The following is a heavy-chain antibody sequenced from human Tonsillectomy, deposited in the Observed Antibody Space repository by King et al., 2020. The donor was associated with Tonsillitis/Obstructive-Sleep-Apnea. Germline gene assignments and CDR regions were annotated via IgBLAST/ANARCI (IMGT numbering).Heavy chain of an antibody. CDR2: IFKSDST. V-gene: IGHV4-39*01. CDR1: GGSIRSSNYH. CDR3: VRQERRFTSGTDP. D-gene: IGHD1-1*01. Sequence: QLQESGPGLVKPSETLSLTCTVSGGSIRSSNYHWGWIRQPPGQGLEWIGSIFKSDSTYSNPSLKSRVTISVDTSKNQFSLKLTSVTAADTAIYYCVRQERRFTSGTDPWGQGTLVTVSS. J-gene: IGHJ5*02.